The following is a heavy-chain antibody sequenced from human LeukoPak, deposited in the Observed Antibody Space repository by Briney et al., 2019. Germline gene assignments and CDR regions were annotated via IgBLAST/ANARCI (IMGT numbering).Heavy chain of an antibody. J-gene: IGHJ4*02. D-gene: IGHD2-2*02. CDR3: AKRYCSSTSCYTDY. V-gene: IGHV3-23*01. Sequence: GRSLRLSCTASGFTLSSYTMTWVRQDPGKGLEWVSAISGSGGSTYYADSVKGRFTISRDNSKNTLYLQMNSLRAEDTAVYYCAKRYCSSTSCYTDYWGQGTLVTVSS. CDR1: GFTLSSYT. CDR2: ISGSGGST.